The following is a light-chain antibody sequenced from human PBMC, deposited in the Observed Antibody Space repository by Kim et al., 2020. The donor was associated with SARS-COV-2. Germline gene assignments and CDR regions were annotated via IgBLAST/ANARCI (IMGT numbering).Light chain of an antibody. J-gene: IGKJ4*01. CDR3: QQYDNSPLT. CDR2: GAS. Sequence: CPGERATPSGRASQRLSNTYLAWYQQKPGQPPRLLIYGASSRATGIPDRFSGSGSGTDFTFSISRLEPEDFAVYYCQQYDNSPLTFGGGTKVEIK. CDR1: QRLSNTY. V-gene: IGKV3-20*01.